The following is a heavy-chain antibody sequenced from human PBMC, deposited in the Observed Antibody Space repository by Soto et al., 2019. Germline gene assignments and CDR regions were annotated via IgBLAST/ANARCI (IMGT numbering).Heavy chain of an antibody. CDR1: GAFLNNFF. CDR3: GAGKGGLFRGAEWGGISVASKPLGEWFDP. CDR2: VSQGGAA. D-gene: IGHD3-16*01. V-gene: IGHV4-59*01. Sequence: QVQLQESGPGLVRPSETLSLTCTVSGAFLNNFFWSWIRQTPGKGLEWIGYVSQGGAAAYLAEGGAPGSQPSLGGWGNIFLGFAKNQVFLGLAPVNGAGKGGLFRGAEWGGISVASKPLGEWFDPWGQGTLVTVSS. J-gene: IGHJ5*02.